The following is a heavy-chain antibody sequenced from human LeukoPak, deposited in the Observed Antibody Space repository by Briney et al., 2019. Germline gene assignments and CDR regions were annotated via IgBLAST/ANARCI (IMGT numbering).Heavy chain of an antibody. Sequence: EASVKVSCKASGGTFSSYAISWVRQAPGQGLEWMGGIIPIFGTANYAQKFQGRVTITTDESTSTAYMELSSLRSEDTAAYYCAREGGSGYENLDYWGQGTLVTVSS. CDR1: GGTFSSYA. CDR2: IIPIFGTA. CDR3: AREGGSGYENLDY. V-gene: IGHV1-69*05. D-gene: IGHD5-12*01. J-gene: IGHJ4*02.